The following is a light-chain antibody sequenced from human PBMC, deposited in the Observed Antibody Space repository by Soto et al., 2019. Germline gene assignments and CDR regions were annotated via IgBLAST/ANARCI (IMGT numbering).Light chain of an antibody. CDR2: ATS. CDR1: QGIAPD. J-gene: IGKJ4*01. Sequence: DVQMTQSPSSLSAFVGDRVTITCRASQGIAPDLAWFQQKPGKVPKLLIYATSTLQSGVPSRFSGSGSGTDFTLTVTSLQPEDVGTYYCQKYNSAPLTFGGGTKGEIK. CDR3: QKYNSAPLT. V-gene: IGKV1-27*01.